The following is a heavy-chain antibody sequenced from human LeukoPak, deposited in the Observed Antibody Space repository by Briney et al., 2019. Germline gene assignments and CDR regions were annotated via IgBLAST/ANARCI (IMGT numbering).Heavy chain of an antibody. Sequence: SETLSLTCTVSGDSITSHHWNWLRQAPGKGLEWIGYIHYTGGTNGNPSLKSRATISIDTSKNQVFLNLRSVTAADTAVYYCAGWCSRPTCKNSFDVWGQGTMVTVAS. J-gene: IGHJ3*01. D-gene: IGHD2-8*01. CDR1: GDSITSHH. CDR3: AGWCSRPTCKNSFDV. CDR2: IHYTGGT. V-gene: IGHV4-59*08.